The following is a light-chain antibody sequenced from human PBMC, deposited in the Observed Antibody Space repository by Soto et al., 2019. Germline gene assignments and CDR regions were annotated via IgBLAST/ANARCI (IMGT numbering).Light chain of an antibody. CDR1: SGSVSTSYY. J-gene: IGLJ2*01. Sequence: QTVVTQEPSFSVSPGGTVTLTCGLSSGSVSTSYYPSWYQQTPGQAPRTLIYSTTTRSSGVPARFSGSILGNKAALTITGAQADDESDYYCVLYVGSAVVFGGGTKLTVL. CDR3: VLYVGSAVV. V-gene: IGLV8-61*01. CDR2: STT.